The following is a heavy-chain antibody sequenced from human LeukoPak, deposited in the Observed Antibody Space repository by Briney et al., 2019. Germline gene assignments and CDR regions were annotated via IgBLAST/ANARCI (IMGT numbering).Heavy chain of an antibody. CDR1: GGSISNYY. D-gene: IGHD5-12*01. CDR2: IPYSGST. CDR3: ARGGSGYALNWFDP. Sequence: PSETLSLTCTVSGGSISNYYWSWIRQPPGKGLEWIGHIPYSGSTNYNPSLKSRVTISVDTSKNQFSLKLSSVTAADTAVYYCARGGSGYALNWFDPWGQGTLVTVSS. V-gene: IGHV4-59*01. J-gene: IGHJ5*02.